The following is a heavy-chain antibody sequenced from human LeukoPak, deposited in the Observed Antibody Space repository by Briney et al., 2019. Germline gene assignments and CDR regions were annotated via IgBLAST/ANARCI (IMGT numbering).Heavy chain of an antibody. D-gene: IGHD6-13*01. Sequence: PSETLSLTCTVSGGSISSYYWSWIRQPPGKGLEWIGYIYYSGSTNYNPSLKSRVTISVDTSKNQFSLKLSSVTAADTAVYYCARGGHSRHFDYWGQGTLVTVSS. CDR3: ARGGHSRHFDY. J-gene: IGHJ4*02. CDR1: GGSISSYY. V-gene: IGHV4-59*01. CDR2: IYYSGST.